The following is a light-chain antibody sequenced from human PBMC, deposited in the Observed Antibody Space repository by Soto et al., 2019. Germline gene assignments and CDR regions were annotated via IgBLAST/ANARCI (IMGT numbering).Light chain of an antibody. Sequence: DIPMPQSPSTLSASVGDSVTITCRASQSFSSWLARYQQTPGRAPKVLIYDASTLESGVPSRFSGSGSGTEFTLTINNLQTDDFANDYCQQDTDFPGKLGQGTKVEIK. CDR3: QQDTDFPGK. CDR1: QSFSSW. CDR2: DAS. V-gene: IGKV1-5*01. J-gene: IGKJ1*01.